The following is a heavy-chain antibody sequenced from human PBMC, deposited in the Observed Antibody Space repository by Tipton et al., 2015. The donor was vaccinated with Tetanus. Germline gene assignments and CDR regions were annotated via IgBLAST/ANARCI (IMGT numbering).Heavy chain of an antibody. CDR3: AREGLVLGPAKQSYFDS. V-gene: IGHV3-30-3*01. D-gene: IGHD6-19*01. CDR1: GVAFNRHP. CDR2: ISSDGNRQ. J-gene: IGHJ4*02. Sequence: SLRLSCEAFGVAFNRHPMHWVRQAPGKGLEWVAEISSDGNRQSYRDSVKGRFTISRDNSENTVFLQMNSLRPDDTAAYYCAREGLVLGPAKQSYFDSWGQGTRVIVSS.